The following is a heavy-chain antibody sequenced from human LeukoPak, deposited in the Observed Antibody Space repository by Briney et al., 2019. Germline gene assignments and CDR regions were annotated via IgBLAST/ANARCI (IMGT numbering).Heavy chain of an antibody. V-gene: IGHV4-30-4*08. D-gene: IGHD3-3*01. CDR1: GGSISSGDYY. CDR2: IYYSGST. J-gene: IGHJ5*02. Sequence: PSETLSLTCTVSGGSISSGDYYWSWIRQPPGKGLEWIGYIYYSGSTYYNPSLNSRVTISVDTSKNQFSLKLSSVTAADTAVYYCARVRSITIFGVVIDWNWFDPWGQGTLVTVSS. CDR3: ARVRSITIFGVVIDWNWFDP.